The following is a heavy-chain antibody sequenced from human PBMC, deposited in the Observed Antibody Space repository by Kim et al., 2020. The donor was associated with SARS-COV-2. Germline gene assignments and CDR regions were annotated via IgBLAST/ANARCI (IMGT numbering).Heavy chain of an antibody. J-gene: IGHJ6*03. Sequence: ASSLKGRFPISRANAKTTLYLQMNSLRAEDTALYYCARSDSGYYYYYMDVWGKGTPVTVSS. D-gene: IGHD3-22*01. CDR3: ARSDSGYYYYYMDV. V-gene: IGHV3-9*01.